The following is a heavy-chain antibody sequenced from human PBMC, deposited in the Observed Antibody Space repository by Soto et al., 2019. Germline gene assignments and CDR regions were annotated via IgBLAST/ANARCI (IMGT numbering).Heavy chain of an antibody. CDR1: GFTFSSYS. CDR2: ISSSSSTI. J-gene: IGHJ3*02. V-gene: IGHV3-48*01. Sequence: GGSLRLSCAASGFTFSSYSMNWVRQAPGKGLEWVSYISSSSSTIYYADSVKGRFTISRDNAKNSLYLQMNSLRTEDTAVYYCARSTGYYGSGSYAVDAFDIWGQGTMVTVSS. D-gene: IGHD3-10*01. CDR3: ARSTGYYGSGSYAVDAFDI.